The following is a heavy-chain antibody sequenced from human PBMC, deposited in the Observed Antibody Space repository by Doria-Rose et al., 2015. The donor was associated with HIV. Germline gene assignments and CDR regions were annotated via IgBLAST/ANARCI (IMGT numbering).Heavy chain of an antibody. Sequence: RQPPGKGLEWIGYIYYSGSTNYNPSLKRRVTISVDTSKKQFSLKLSSVTAADTALYYCARDLDYYDSSGAIGAFDIWGQGTMVTVSS. D-gene: IGHD3-22*01. CDR2: IYYSGST. V-gene: IGHV4-59*01. CDR3: ARDLDYYDSSGAIGAFDI. J-gene: IGHJ3*02.